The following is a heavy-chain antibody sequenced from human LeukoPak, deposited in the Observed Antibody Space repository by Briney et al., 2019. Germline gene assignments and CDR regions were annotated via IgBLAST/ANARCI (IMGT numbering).Heavy chain of an antibody. CDR3: ALTLRDRARVFDY. V-gene: IGHV3-23*01. Sequence: GGSLRLSCAASGFTFSIYAMSWVRQAPGKGLEWVSAISGSGGSTYYADSVKGRFIISRDNSKNTLFLQMSSLRAEDTAVYYCALTLRDRARVFDYWGQGTLVTVSS. J-gene: IGHJ4*02. CDR1: GFTFSIYA. D-gene: IGHD4-17*01. CDR2: ISGSGGST.